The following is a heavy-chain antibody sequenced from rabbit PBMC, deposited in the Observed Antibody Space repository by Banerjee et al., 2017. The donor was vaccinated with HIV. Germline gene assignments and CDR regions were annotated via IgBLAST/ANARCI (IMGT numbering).Heavy chain of an antibody. CDR1: GFSFSSGYN. CDR2: IGVGSGNT. J-gene: IGHJ4*01. CDR3: AREAPGGDFNL. Sequence: QSLEESGGDLVKPGASLTLTCKASGFSFSSGYNMCWVRQAPGKGLEWIACIGVGSGNTYYASWAKGRFTISKSSSTTVTLQMTSLTAADTATYFCAREAPGGDFNLWGPGTLVTVS. V-gene: IGHV1S40*01.